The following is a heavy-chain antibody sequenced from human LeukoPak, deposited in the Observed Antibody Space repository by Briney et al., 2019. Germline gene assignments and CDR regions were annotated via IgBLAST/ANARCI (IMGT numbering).Heavy chain of an antibody. CDR1: GFTFSYHP. V-gene: IGHV3-64*02. CDR2: ISPSGDRT. J-gene: IGHJ5*02. Sequence: PGGSLRLSCAASGFTFSYHPMHWVRQASGRRLEYVSAISPSGDRTWYADSVKGRFTISRDNSKNTMYLQMGSLRPEDMGVYYCASGEVLRGGFDPWGQGTLVTVSS. D-gene: IGHD2/OR15-2a*01. CDR3: ASGEVLRGGFDP.